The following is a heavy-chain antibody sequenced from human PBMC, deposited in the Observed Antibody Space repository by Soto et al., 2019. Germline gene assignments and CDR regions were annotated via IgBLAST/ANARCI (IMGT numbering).Heavy chain of an antibody. Sequence: QVQLVQSGAEVKKPGASVKVSCKASGYTFTRSGISWVRQAPGQGLEWMGWISTYNGDTNYAQTFQGRVTMTTDTSTSTVYKELSSLRSDDTAVYYCAREGVAPYYYSGMDVWGQGTPVTVSS. J-gene: IGHJ6*02. CDR1: GYTFTRSG. D-gene: IGHD5-12*01. CDR3: AREGVAPYYYSGMDV. CDR2: ISTYNGDT. V-gene: IGHV1-18*01.